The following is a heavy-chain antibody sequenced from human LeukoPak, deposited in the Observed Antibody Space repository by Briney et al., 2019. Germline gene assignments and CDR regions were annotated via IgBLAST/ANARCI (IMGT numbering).Heavy chain of an antibody. CDR1: GYTFTSYG. CDR3: ASSWYGSGAYYFDY. Sequence: GASVKVSCKASGYTFTSYGISWVRQAPGQGLEWMGWISAYNGNTNYAQKLQGRVTMTTDTSTSTAYMELRSLRSDDTAVYYCASSWYGSGAYYFDYWGQGTLVTVSS. J-gene: IGHJ4*02. D-gene: IGHD3-10*01. V-gene: IGHV1-18*01. CDR2: ISAYNGNT.